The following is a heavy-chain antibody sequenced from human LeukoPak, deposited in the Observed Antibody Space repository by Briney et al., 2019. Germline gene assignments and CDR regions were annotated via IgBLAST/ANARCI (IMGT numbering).Heavy chain of an antibody. CDR3: ARGDWQQPVAFDI. CDR2: IYYSGST. J-gene: IGHJ3*02. V-gene: IGHV4-59*01. CDR1: GGSFSAYF. D-gene: IGHD6-13*01. Sequence: SSETLSLTCVVYGGSFSAYFWSWIRQPPGKGLEWIGYIYYSGSTNYNPSLKSRVTISVDTSKNQFSLKLSSVTAADTAVYYCARGDWQQPVAFDIWGQRTMVTVSS.